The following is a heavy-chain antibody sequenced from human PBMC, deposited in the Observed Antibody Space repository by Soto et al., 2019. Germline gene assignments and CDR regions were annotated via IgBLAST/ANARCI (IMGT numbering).Heavy chain of an antibody. D-gene: IGHD5-18*01. CDR3: ARVGGYSYGSFDY. CDR2: IYYSGST. Sequence: SETLSLTCTVSGGSISSYYWSWIRQPPGKGLEWIGYIYYSGSTNYNPSLKSRVTISVDTSKNQFSLKLSSVTAADTAVYYCARVGGYSYGSFDYWGQGTLVTVSS. V-gene: IGHV4-59*01. J-gene: IGHJ4*02. CDR1: GGSISSYY.